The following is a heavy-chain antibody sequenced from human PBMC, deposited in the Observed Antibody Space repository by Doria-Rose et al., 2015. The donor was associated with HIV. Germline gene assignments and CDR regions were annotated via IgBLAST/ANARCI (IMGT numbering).Heavy chain of an antibody. D-gene: IGHD6-13*01. J-gene: IGHJ4*02. CDR2: IYSDDER. Sequence: QVTLKESGPVLVKPTETLTLTCTVSGVSLSSPGMGVSWIRQPPGKALEWLANIYSDDERFYKTSLKSRLTISRGTSKSQVVLPMTDMDPVDTATYYCARIKSSRWYHKYYLDFWGQGTLVIVSA. CDR1: GVSLSSPGMG. V-gene: IGHV2-26*01. CDR3: ARIKSSRWYHKYYLDF.